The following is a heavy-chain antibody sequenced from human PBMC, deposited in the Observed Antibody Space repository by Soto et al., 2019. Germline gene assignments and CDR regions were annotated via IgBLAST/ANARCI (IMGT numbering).Heavy chain of an antibody. D-gene: IGHD6-6*01. CDR2: ISNDGNRK. Sequence: GSLRLSCAASGFTFSSYGMHWVRQAPGRGLEWVTVISNDGNRKYYGESVKGRFSVSRDNDKDTLYLQMNGLRPEDTGVYYCAKDRRQLSALDMWGQGTTVTVSS. J-gene: IGHJ3*02. CDR3: AKDRRQLSALDM. V-gene: IGHV3-30*18. CDR1: GFTFSSYG.